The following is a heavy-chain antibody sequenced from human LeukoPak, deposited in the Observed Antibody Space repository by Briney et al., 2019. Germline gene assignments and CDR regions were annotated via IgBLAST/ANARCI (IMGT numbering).Heavy chain of an antibody. Sequence: SETLSLTCAVYGGSFSGYYWSWIRQPPGKGLEWIGEINHSGSTNYNPSLKSRVTISVDTSKNQFSLKLSSVTAADTAVYYCARHARRGYCSSWGQGTLVTVSS. D-gene: IGHD2-2*01. CDR2: INHSGST. CDR1: GGSFSGYY. J-gene: IGHJ4*02. CDR3: ARHARRGYCSS. V-gene: IGHV4-34*01.